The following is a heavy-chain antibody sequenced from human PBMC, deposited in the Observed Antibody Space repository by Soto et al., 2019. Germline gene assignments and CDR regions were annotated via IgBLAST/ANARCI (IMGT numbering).Heavy chain of an antibody. CDR3: VKDGVARNGNWDWFDP. J-gene: IGHJ5*02. CDR1: GFTFRNYA. CDR2: IHGEGAGS. D-gene: IGHD6-19*01. V-gene: IGHV3-23*01. Sequence: EVELLASGGGLVQPGGSVRLSCAASGFTFRNYAMSWVRQAPEKGLEWVSSIHGEGAGSFYADAVKGRFTVSRDDSKKTLYLQMSSLRVDDTAVYYCVKDGVARNGNWDWFDPWCQGTLVTVAS.